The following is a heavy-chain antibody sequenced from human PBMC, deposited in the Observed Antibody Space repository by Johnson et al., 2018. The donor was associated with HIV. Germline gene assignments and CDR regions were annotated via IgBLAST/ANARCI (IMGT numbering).Heavy chain of an antibody. J-gene: IGHJ3*02. Sequence: QVQLVESGGGVVQPGRSLRLSCTASGFTFSSYGMHWVRQAPGKGLEWVAVISYDGRDKYYANSVKGRFTISRDNSKNTLFLQMNSLRGEDTAVYYCVKVVFRIAPTSHAFDIWGPGTMVTVSS. CDR1: GFTFSSYG. V-gene: IGHV3-30*18. CDR2: ISYDGRDK. D-gene: IGHD6-13*01. CDR3: VKVVFRIAPTSHAFDI.